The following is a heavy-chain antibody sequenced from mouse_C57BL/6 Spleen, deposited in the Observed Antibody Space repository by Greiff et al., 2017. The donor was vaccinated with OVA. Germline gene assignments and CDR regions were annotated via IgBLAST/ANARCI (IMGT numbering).Heavy chain of an antibody. CDR3: ARGYDYDQRGDY. Sequence: VQLQQPGAELVRPGSSVKLSCKASGYTFTSYWMDWVKQRPGQGLEWIGNIYPSDSETHYNQKFKDKATLTVDKSSSTAYMQLIRLTSEDSAVYYCARGYDYDQRGDYWGQGTTLTVSS. J-gene: IGHJ2*01. CDR2: IYPSDSET. V-gene: IGHV1-61*01. CDR1: GYTFTSYW. D-gene: IGHD2-4*01.